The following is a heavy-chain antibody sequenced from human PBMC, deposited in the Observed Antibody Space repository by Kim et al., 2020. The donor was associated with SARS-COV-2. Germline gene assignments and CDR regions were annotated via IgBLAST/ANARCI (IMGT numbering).Heavy chain of an antibody. V-gene: IGHV1-18*01. CDR3: ARDRWLVVVAATSHDAFDI. CDR2: ISAYNGNT. D-gene: IGHD2-15*01. CDR1: GYTFTSYG. J-gene: IGHJ3*02. Sequence: ASVKVSCKASGYTFTSYGISWVRQAPGQGLEWMGWISAYNGNTNYAQKLQGRVTMTTDTSTSTAYMELRSLRSDDTAVYYCARDRWLVVVAATSHDAFDIWGQGTMVTVSS.